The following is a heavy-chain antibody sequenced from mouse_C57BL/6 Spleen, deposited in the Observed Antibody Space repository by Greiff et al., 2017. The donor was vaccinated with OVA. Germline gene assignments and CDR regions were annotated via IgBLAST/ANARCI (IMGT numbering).Heavy chain of an antibody. Sequence: VQLQQSGAELVKPGASVKVSCKASGYTFTSYWMPWVKQRPGQGLEWIGGIHPSGSDTNYTEKFKGKATLTVDKSSSTAYMQLSSLTSEVSWVYNCANSAFGDWGKGTTVTV. CDR2: IHPSGSDT. V-gene: IGHV1-74*01. J-gene: IGHJ1*03. CDR1: GYTFTSYW. CDR3: ANSAFGD. D-gene: IGHD3-1*01.